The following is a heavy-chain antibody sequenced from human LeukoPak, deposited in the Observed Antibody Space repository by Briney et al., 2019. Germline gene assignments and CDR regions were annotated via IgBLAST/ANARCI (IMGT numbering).Heavy chain of an antibody. V-gene: IGHV4-4*02. D-gene: IGHD5-18*01. CDR3: AREMYSYGYYRGLDP. CDR2: SYHSGST. CDR1: GGSISSSKL. J-gene: IGHJ5*02. Sequence: SGTLSLTCAVSGGSISSSKLWRLGRQPPGGVLEGTCISYHSGSTYYTPSVKSRVTISRDTAKNQFSLKLSSVTAADTAVYYCAREMYSYGYYRGLDPWGQGTLVTVSS.